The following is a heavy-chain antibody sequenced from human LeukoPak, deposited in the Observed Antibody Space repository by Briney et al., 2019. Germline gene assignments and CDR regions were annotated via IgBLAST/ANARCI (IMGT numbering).Heavy chain of an antibody. CDR1: GYTFTGYY. Sequence: GAPVRVSCKPSGYTFTGYYMHWVRQAPGQGLEWMGWINPDSGSAIFAQKFQGRVTMTRDTSTNTAYMELNRLRSDDTAVYYCARDLRGLGDFLDYWGQGTLVTVSS. D-gene: IGHD3-10*01. CDR2: INPDSGSA. V-gene: IGHV1-2*02. J-gene: IGHJ4*02. CDR3: ARDLRGLGDFLDY.